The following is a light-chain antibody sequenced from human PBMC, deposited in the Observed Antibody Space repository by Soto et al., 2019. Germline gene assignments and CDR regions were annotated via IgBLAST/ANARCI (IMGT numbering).Light chain of an antibody. V-gene: IGKV3-11*01. CDR2: GAS. CDR3: QQRYDWPLT. CDR1: QSISSY. Sequence: DIVLTQSPGTLSLSPGERATLSCRASQSISSYLGWYQQKPGQAPRLIIYGASNRATGIPARFSGSGSGTDFTLTIDSLEPEDFAGYYCQQRYDWPLTFGGGTKVQMK. J-gene: IGKJ4*01.